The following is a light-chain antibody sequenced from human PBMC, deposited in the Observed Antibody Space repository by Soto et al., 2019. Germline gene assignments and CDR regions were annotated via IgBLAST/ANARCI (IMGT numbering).Light chain of an antibody. Sequence: DIPMTQSPSSLSASVGDRVALPFRASQSISSYLNWYQQKPGKAPKLLIYAASSLQSGVPSRFSGSGSGTDFTLTISSLQPEDFATYYCQQSYRTPPITFGQGTRLEIK. J-gene: IGKJ5*01. V-gene: IGKV1-39*01. CDR1: QSISSY. CDR2: AAS. CDR3: QQSYRTPPIT.